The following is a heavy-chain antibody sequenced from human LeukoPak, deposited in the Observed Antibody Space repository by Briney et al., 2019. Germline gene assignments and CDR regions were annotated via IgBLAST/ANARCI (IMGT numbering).Heavy chain of an antibody. CDR2: INWNGGNT. CDR1: GFTFDDYG. Sequence: GGSLRLSCAASGFTFDDYGMSWVRQAPGKGLEWVSGINWNGGNTGYADSVKGRFTISRDNVKNSLYLQMNSLRAEDMALYYCARAPGVRYYYYMDVWGKGTTVTVSS. D-gene: IGHD2-8*01. V-gene: IGHV3-20*04. J-gene: IGHJ6*03. CDR3: ARAPGVRYYYYMDV.